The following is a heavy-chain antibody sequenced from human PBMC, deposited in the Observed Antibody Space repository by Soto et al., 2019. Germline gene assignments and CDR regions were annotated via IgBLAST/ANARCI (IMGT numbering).Heavy chain of an antibody. V-gene: IGHV1-3*01. J-gene: IGHJ4*02. D-gene: IGHD3-16*01. CDR1: GYTFTSYA. CDR3: ARDGGATGD. Sequence: QVQLVQSGAEVKKPGASVKVSCKASGYTFTSYAMHWVRQAPGQRLEWMGWINAGNGNTKYSQKLQGRVTITRDTSASTAYMEQSSLRSEATAVYYWARDGGATGDWSQGTLVTVSS. CDR2: INAGNGNT.